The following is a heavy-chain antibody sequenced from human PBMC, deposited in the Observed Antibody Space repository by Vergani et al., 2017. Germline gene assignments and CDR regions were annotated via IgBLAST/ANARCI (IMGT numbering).Heavy chain of an antibody. V-gene: IGHV4-59*05. CDR2: IYYSGST. J-gene: IGHJ3*02. CDR3: ASQTLIQHPDDAFDI. D-gene: IGHD1-14*01. CDR1: GGSISSYY. Sequence: QVQLQESGPGLVKPSETLSLTCTVSGGSISSYYWSWIRQPPGKGLEWIGSIYYSGSTYYNPSLKSRVTISVDTSKNQFSLKLSSVTAADTAVYYCASQTLIQHPDDAFDIWGQGTMVTVSS.